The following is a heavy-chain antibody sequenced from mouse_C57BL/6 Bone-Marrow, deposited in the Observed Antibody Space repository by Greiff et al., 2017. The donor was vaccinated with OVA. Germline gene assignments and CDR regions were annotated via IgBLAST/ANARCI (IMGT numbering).Heavy chain of an antibody. D-gene: IGHD3-2*02. V-gene: IGHV14-4*01. CDR3: TTRLNYFDY. CDR1: GFNIKDDY. CDR2: IDPENGDT. Sequence: VQLQQSGAELVRPGASAKLSCTASGFNIKDDYMHWVKQRPEQGLEWIGWIDPENGDTEYASKFQGKATITADTSSNTAYLQLSSLTSEDTAVYYCTTRLNYFDYWGQGTTLTVSS. J-gene: IGHJ2*01.